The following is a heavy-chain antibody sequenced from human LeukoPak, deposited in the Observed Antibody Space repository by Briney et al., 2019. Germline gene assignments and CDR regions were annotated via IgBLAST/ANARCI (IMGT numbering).Heavy chain of an antibody. J-gene: IGHJ5*02. CDR1: GHTFTGYY. D-gene: IGHD6-6*01. V-gene: IGHV1-2*02. CDR3: ARDHVAARFNWFDP. CDR2: INPNSGGT. Sequence: GASVKVSCKASGHTFTGYYMHWVRQAPGQGLEWMGWINPNSGGTNYAQKFQGRVTMTRDTSISTAYMELSRLRSDDTAVYYCARDHVAARFNWFDPWGQGTLVTVSS.